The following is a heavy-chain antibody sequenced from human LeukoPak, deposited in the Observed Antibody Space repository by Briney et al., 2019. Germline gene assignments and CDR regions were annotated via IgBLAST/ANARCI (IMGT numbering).Heavy chain of an antibody. CDR3: ATRGDYSDTSGNSYDALDI. Sequence: PSETLSLTCAVYGGSFSGYYWSWIRQPPGKGLEWIGEINHSGSTNYNPSLKSRVTVSADPSKTQFSLKLTSVTAADTAVYYCATRGDYSDTSGNSYDALDIWGQGTMVTVSS. V-gene: IGHV4-34*01. CDR1: GGSFSGYY. J-gene: IGHJ3*02. D-gene: IGHD3-22*01. CDR2: INHSGST.